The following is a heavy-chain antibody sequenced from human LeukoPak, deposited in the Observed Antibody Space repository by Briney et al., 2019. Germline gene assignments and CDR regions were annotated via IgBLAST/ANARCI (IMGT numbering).Heavy chain of an antibody. V-gene: IGHV4-59*11. CDR2: IYNSGST. Sequence: PSETLSLTCTVSGASISGHYWTWIRQPPGKGLEWIGYIYNSGSTNYNPSLKSRVTISVDTSKNQFSLKLSSVTAADTAVYYCARGDIEYSSSRGWFDPWGQGTLVTVSS. CDR3: ARGDIEYSSSRGWFDP. J-gene: IGHJ5*02. D-gene: IGHD6-6*01. CDR1: GASISGHY.